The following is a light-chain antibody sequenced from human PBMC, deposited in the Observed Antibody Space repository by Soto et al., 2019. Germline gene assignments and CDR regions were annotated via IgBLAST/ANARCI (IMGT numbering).Light chain of an antibody. J-gene: IGLJ2*01. Sequence: QSVLTQPPSVSAAPGQMVTISCSGSSSNIGNNYVSWYQQLPGTAPKLLIYDNNKRSSGLPDRFSGSKSGTSATLGITGHQTGDEADYYCGTWYSSLSAVVYGGGTQLTVL. CDR1: SSNIGNNY. V-gene: IGLV1-51*01. CDR2: DNN. CDR3: GTWYSSLSAVV.